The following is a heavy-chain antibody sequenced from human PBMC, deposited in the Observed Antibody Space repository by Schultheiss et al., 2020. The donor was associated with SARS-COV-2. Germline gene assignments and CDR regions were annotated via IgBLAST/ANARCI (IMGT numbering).Heavy chain of an antibody. CDR3: ARGPSGMDV. V-gene: IGHV1-2*06. Sequence: ASVKVSCKASGYTFTSYGISWVRQAPGQGLEWMGRINPNSGGTNYAQKFQGRVTMTRDTSISTAYMELSSLRSEDTAVYYCARGPSGMDVWGQGTTVTVSS. CDR1: GYTFTSYG. J-gene: IGHJ6*02. CDR2: INPNSGGT.